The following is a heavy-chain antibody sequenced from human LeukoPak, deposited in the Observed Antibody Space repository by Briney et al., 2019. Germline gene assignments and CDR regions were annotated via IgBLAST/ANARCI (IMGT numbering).Heavy chain of an antibody. J-gene: IGHJ4*02. CDR3: ARRDVWIRPNPPYDSSGYYLDY. CDR2: ISSDGKSI. Sequence: GGSLRLSCAASGFIFSDYYMSWIRQAPGKGLEWISFISSDGKSINYADSVKGRFTISRDNAKNSLYLNIDSLRPEDTAVYYCARRDVWIRPNPPYDSSGYYLDYWGQGTLVTVSS. D-gene: IGHD3-22*01. V-gene: IGHV3-11*04. CDR1: GFIFSDYY.